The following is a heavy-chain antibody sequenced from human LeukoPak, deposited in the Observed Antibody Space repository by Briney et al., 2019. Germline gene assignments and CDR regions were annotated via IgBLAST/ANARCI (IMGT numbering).Heavy chain of an antibody. CDR3: ARDLTVVVVAEVYGMDV. V-gene: IGHV3-7*01. D-gene: IGHD2-15*01. CDR2: IKQDGSEK. J-gene: IGHJ6*02. Sequence: PGGSLRLSCAASGFTFSSYWMSWVRQAPGKGLEWVANIKQDGSEKYYVDSVKGRFTISRDNAKNSLYLQMNSLRAEDTAVYYCARDLTVVVVAEVYGMDVWGQGTTVTASS. CDR1: GFTFSSYW.